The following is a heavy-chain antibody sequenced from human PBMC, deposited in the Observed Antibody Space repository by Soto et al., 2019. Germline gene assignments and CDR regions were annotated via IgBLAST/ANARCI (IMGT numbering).Heavy chain of an antibody. J-gene: IGHJ4*02. CDR2: INHSGST. D-gene: IGHD3-22*01. V-gene: IGHV4-34*01. CDR3: ASLYYYDSSGYYSG. CDR1: GGSFSGYY. Sequence: SETLSLTCAVYGGSFSGYYWSWIRQPPGKGLEWIGEINHSGSTNYNPSLKSRVTISVDTSKNQFSLKLSSVTAADTAVYYCASLYYYDSSGYYSGWGQGTLVTVSS.